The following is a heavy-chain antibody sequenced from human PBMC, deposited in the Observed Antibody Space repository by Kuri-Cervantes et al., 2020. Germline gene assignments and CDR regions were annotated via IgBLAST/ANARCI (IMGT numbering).Heavy chain of an antibody. CDR3: ARLLGYCSGGSCNWFDP. V-gene: IGHV4-38-2*01. J-gene: IGHJ5*02. Sequence: GSLRLSCAVSGYSITSGYYWGWIRQPPGKGLEWIGTIFHSGSIFHSGSTYYNPSLKSRVTISIDTSQNQFSLKLRSVTAADTAVYYCARLLGYCSGGSCNWFDPWGQGTLVTVSS. CDR1: GYSITSGYY. CDR2: IFHSGST. D-gene: IGHD2-15*01.